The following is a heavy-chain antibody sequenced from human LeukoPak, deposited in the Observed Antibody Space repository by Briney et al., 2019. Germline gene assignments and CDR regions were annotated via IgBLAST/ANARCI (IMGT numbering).Heavy chain of an antibody. CDR3: ARVVSGLDAFDI. J-gene: IGHJ3*02. Sequence: SETLSLTCAVYGGSFSGYYWSWIRQPPGKGLEWIGGINHSGSTNYNPSLKSRVTISVDTSKNQFSLKLSSVTAADTAVYYCARVVSGLDAFDIWGQGTMVTVSS. D-gene: IGHD3-3*01. CDR1: GGSFSGYY. CDR2: INHSGST. V-gene: IGHV4-34*01.